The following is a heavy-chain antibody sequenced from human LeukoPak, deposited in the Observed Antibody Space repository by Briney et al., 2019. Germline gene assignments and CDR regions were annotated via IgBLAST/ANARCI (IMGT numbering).Heavy chain of an antibody. D-gene: IGHD5-12*01. CDR3: AWGYSGYDFRFDY. CDR2: IIPIFGTA. CDR1: EAPFTTYA. Sequence: SVKVSCKASEAPFTTYATAGCRRPPGQGLGGWGGIIPIFGTANYAQKFQGRVTITADESTSTAYMELSSLRSEDTAVYYCAWGYSGYDFRFDYWGQGTLVTVSS. J-gene: IGHJ4*02. V-gene: IGHV1-69*13.